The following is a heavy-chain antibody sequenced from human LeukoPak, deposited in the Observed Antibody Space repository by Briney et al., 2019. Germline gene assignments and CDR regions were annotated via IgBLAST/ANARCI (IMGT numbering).Heavy chain of an antibody. CDR2: FDPEDGET. CDR3: ATLSGGRSYYFDF. V-gene: IGHV1-24*01. Sequence: VASVKLSCKVSGYTLTKLSMHWVRQAPGKGLEWMAGFDPEDGETIYAQKFQGRVTMTEDTSTDTAYMELSSLRSEDTAVYYCATLSGGRSYYFDFWGKGTLVTVSS. CDR1: GYTLTKLS. J-gene: IGHJ4*02. D-gene: IGHD2-15*01.